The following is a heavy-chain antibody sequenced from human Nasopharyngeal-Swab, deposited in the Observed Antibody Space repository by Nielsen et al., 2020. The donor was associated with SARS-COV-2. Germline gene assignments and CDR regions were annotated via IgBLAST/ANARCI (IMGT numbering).Heavy chain of an antibody. V-gene: IGHV3-11*06. J-gene: IGHJ4*02. CDR1: GFTFSAFW. Sequence: GGSLRLSCAASGFTFSAFWMSWIRQAPGKGLEWVSYISSSSSYTNYADSVKGRFTISRDNAKNSLYLQMNSLRAEDTAVYYCARGGGYSYGWGYYFDYWGQGTLVTVSS. CDR2: ISSSSSYT. CDR3: ARGGGYSYGWGYYFDY. D-gene: IGHD5-18*01.